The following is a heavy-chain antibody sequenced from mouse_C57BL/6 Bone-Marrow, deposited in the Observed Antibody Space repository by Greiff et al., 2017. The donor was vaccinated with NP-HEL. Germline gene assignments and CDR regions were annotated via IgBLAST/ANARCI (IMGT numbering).Heavy chain of an antibody. CDR1: GFTSSSYG. Sequence: EVQLQESGGDLVKPGGSLKLSCAASGFTSSSYGMSWVRQTPDKRLEWVATISSGGSYTYYPDSVKGRFTISRDNAKNTLYLQMSSLKSEDTAMYYCARQGSPLYAMDYWGQGTSVTVSS. CDR3: ARQGSPLYAMDY. J-gene: IGHJ4*01. CDR2: ISSGGSYT. V-gene: IGHV5-6*01.